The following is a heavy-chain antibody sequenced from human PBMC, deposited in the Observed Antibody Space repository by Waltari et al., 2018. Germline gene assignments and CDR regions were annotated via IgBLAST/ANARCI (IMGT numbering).Heavy chain of an antibody. D-gene: IGHD2-2*01. CDR2: IYKNGDT. J-gene: IGHJ4*02. CDR3: AREVVPAALGFGDFDY. V-gene: IGHV4-61*02. CDR1: GGSISRGSFH. Sequence: QVQLQESGPGLVKPSQTLSLTCTVSGGSISRGSFHWNWIRQPAGKGLEWVGRIYKNGDTTYNPSLKSRVTLSLDTSKNQFSLELTSMTAADTATYYCAREVVPAALGFGDFDYWGRGTLVTVSS.